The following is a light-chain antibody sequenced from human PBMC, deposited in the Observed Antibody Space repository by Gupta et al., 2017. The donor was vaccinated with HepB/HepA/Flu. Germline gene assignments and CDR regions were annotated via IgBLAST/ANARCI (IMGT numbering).Light chain of an antibody. J-gene: IGKJ2*04. Sequence: DIVLTQSPDSLAVSLGERATINCKSSQSVLYSNNDNFLAWYQQKPGQPPKLLIYWASTRESGVPDRFSGSGSGTDFTLTISSLQAEDVAVYFCQQYYVTPGSFGQGTKLEIK. CDR3: QQYYVTPGS. CDR1: QSVLYSNNDNF. CDR2: WAS. V-gene: IGKV4-1*01.